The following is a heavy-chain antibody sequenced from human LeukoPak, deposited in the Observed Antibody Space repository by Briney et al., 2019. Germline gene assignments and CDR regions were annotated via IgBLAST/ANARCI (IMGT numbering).Heavy chain of an antibody. CDR2: IYYSGST. CDR1: GDSIRTYY. V-gene: IGHV4-59*01. CDR3: ARALTPGYCSGGACSYFDY. Sequence: SETLSLTCTVSGDSIRTYYWSWIRQPPGEGLERIGSIYYSGSTNYNPSLKGRVTISLGTSKNQFSLKVSSVTAADTAVYYCARALTPGYCSGGACSYFDYWGQGTLVTVSS. D-gene: IGHD2-15*01. J-gene: IGHJ4*02.